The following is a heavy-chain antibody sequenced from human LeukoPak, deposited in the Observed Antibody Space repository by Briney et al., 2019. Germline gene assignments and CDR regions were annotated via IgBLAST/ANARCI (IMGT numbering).Heavy chain of an antibody. CDR2: FDPEDGET. J-gene: IGHJ4*02. Sequence: ASVKVSCKVSGYTLTELSMHWVRQAPGKGLEWMGGFDPEDGETFYAQKFQGRVTMTEDTSTDTAYMELSSLRSEDTAVYYCARRAAGAYCFDYWGQGTLVTVSS. D-gene: IGHD2-15*01. V-gene: IGHV1-24*01. CDR3: ARRAAGAYCFDY. CDR1: GYTLTELS.